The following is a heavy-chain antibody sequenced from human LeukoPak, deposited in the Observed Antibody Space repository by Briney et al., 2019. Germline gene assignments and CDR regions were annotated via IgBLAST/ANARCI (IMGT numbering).Heavy chain of an antibody. CDR2: VSSGGSA. Sequence: SETLSLTCSVSSGSISSTNYSWGWIRQPPGKGLEWIGSVSSGGSAYYNPSLKGRVTLSVDTSNNQFSLKLNSVTAADTAVYYCARLYCSGADCYSHQREYWGRGTLAIVSS. CDR3: ARLYCSGADCYSHQREY. D-gene: IGHD2-15*01. V-gene: IGHV4-39*01. J-gene: IGHJ4*02. CDR1: SGSISSTNYS.